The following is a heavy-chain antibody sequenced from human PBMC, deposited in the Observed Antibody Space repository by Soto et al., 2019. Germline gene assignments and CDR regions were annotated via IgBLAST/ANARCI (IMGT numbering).Heavy chain of an antibody. D-gene: IGHD3-16*02. CDR3: ARGSPYRS. CDR2: IHYSGST. CDR1: GDSISSSNAY. V-gene: IGHV4-39*01. Sequence: PSETLSLTCTVSGDSISSSNAYWGWIRQPPGKGLEYIGSIHYSGSTYYNPSLKSRVTMSVDTSKNEFSLKLNSMTAADTAVYYCARGSPYRSWGEGTPVTVSS. J-gene: IGHJ5*02.